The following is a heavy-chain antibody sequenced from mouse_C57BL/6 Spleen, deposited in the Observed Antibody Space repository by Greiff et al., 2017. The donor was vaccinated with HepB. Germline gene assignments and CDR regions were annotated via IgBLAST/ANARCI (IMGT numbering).Heavy chain of an antibody. CDR1: GFNIKDYY. CDR2: LDPEDGDT. Sequence: VQLQQSGAELVRPGASVKLSCTASGFNIKDYYMHWVKQRPEQGLEWIGRLDPEDGDTEYAPKFQGKATMTADTSSNTAYLQLSSLTSEDTAVYYGTTGDYYGSSYGDYWGQGTTLTVSS. D-gene: IGHD1-1*01. J-gene: IGHJ2*01. V-gene: IGHV14-1*01. CDR3: TTGDYYGSSYGDY.